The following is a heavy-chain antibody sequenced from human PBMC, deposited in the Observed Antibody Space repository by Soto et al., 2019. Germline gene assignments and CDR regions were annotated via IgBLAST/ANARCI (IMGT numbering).Heavy chain of an antibody. V-gene: IGHV1-18*04. CDR2: ISTSSGNT. Sequence: QVQLVQSGSELRKPGASVKVSCKASGYTFTSNSITWVRQAPGQGLEWMGWISTSSGNTKFAQKFQGRVTLTTDTSTSTAYMELTSLRSDDTAVYYCARGGGYAADYWGQGTLVTVST. D-gene: IGHD5-12*01. CDR3: ARGGGYAADY. CDR1: GYTFTSNS. J-gene: IGHJ4*02.